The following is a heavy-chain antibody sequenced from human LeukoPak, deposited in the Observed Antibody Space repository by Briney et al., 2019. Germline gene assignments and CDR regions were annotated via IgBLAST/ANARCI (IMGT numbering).Heavy chain of an antibody. Sequence: SETLSLTCGVSGGSISSTNWWTWVRQPPGEGLEWIGEDHLSERTNYNPSLESRVTMSVDMSENHISLKLTSVTAADTAVYYCAREGGPYRPLDYSGQGTLVTVSS. V-gene: IGHV4-4*02. CDR3: AREGGPYRPLDY. J-gene: IGHJ4*02. CDR1: GGSISSTNW. CDR2: DHLSERT.